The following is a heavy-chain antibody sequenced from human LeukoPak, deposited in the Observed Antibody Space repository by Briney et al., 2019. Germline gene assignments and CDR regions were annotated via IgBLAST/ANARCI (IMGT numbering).Heavy chain of an antibody. CDR1: GFTFSSYA. CDR2: ISYDGSNK. J-gene: IGHJ4*02. Sequence: GGSLRLSCAASGFTFSSYAMHWVRQASGKGLEWVAVISYDGSNKYYADSVKGRFTISRDNSKNTLYLQMNSLRAEDTAVYYCARELSGYSGYDPFDYWGQGTLVTVSS. D-gene: IGHD5-12*01. V-gene: IGHV3-30-3*01. CDR3: ARELSGYSGYDPFDY.